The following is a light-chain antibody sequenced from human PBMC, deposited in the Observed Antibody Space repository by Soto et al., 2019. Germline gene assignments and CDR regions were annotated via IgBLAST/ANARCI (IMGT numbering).Light chain of an antibody. J-gene: IGKJ1*01. CDR3: QQYGISPPWT. CDR1: QRVSSTY. CDR2: GAS. Sequence: EIVLTQSPGTLSLSPGERATLSCRASQRVSSTYLAWYQQKPGQAPRLLIYGASNRATGIPDRFSGSGSGTDFTLTISRLEPEDFALYYCQQYGISPPWTFGQGTKVEIK. V-gene: IGKV3-20*01.